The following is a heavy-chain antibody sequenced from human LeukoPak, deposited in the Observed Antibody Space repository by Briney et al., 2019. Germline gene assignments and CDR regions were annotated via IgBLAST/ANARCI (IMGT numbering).Heavy chain of an antibody. J-gene: IGHJ4*02. CDR1: GFTFSSYA. Sequence: GGSLRLPCAASGFTFSSYAMNWARQAPGKGLEWVSTITGSGGDTYYADSVKGRFTIPRDNSKNTLYLQMNSLRAEDTAIYYCAKDPYVGGGYHFDSWGQGSLVTVSS. CDR2: ITGSGGDT. V-gene: IGHV3-23*01. CDR3: AKDPYVGGGYHFDS. D-gene: IGHD3-22*01.